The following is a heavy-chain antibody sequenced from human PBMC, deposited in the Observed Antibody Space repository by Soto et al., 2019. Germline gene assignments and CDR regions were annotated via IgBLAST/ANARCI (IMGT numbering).Heavy chain of an antibody. CDR1: GGSISSSSYY. CDR3: ARQEIRYYDSSGFRHSIDY. V-gene: IGHV4-39*01. J-gene: IGHJ4*02. Sequence: QLQLQESGPGLVKPSETLSLTCTVSGGSISSSSYYWGWIRQPPGKGLEWIGSIYYSGSTYYNPSLKSRVTISVDTSKTQFSLKLSSVTAADTAVYYCARQEIRYYDSSGFRHSIDYWGQGTLVTVSS. CDR2: IYYSGST. D-gene: IGHD3-22*01.